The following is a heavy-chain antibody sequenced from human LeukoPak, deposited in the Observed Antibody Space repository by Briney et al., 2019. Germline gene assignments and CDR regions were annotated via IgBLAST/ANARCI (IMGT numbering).Heavy chain of an antibody. CDR2: FDPEDGET. Sequence: ASVKVSCKVSGYTLTELSMHWVRQAPGKGLEWMGGFDPEDGETIYAQKFQGRVTMTEDTSTDTAYMELSSLRSEDTAVYYCARDGGYSYGHSSLYFDYWGQGTLVTVSS. CDR3: ARDGGYSYGHSSLYFDY. D-gene: IGHD5-18*01. CDR1: GYTLTELS. V-gene: IGHV1-24*01. J-gene: IGHJ4*02.